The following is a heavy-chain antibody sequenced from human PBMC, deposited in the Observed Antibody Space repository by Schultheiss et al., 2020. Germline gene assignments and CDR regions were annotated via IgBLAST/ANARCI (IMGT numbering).Heavy chain of an antibody. CDR1: GGSISRYY. CDR2: MHYSGTT. CDR3: ARGAFGGNFSAYGMDV. D-gene: IGHD4-23*01. Sequence: SETLSLICTVSGGSISRYYWSWIRQPPGKGLQLIGYMHYSGTTNYNPSLKSRVTISVDTSKSQISLKLTSLTAADTAVYYCARGAFGGNFSAYGMDVWGQGTTVTVSS. V-gene: IGHV4-59*01. J-gene: IGHJ6*02.